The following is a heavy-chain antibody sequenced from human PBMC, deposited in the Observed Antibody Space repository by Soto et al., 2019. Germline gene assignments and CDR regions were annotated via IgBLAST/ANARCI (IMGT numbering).Heavy chain of an antibody. Sequence: ASVKVSCKASGYPLTAKYLHWVRQAPGQGLEWMGWINPSSGGTKEAQKFRGRVTMTRDTSISAAYMELSRLTSDDTAVYYCAKGGSSWAEWFDPWGQGTLVTVSS. CDR3: AKGGSSWAEWFDP. D-gene: IGHD6-13*01. CDR1: GYPLTAKY. V-gene: IGHV1-2*02. CDR2: INPSSGGT. J-gene: IGHJ5*02.